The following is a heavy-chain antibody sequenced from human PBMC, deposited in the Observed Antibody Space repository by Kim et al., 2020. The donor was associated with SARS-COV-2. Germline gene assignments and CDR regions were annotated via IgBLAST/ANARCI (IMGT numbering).Heavy chain of an antibody. CDR2: ISSSSSNI. J-gene: IGHJ5*02. D-gene: IGHD3-22*01. CDR3: ARQGAPDYYYDSPVGWFDP. CDR1: GFTFSSYS. Sequence: GGSLRLSCAASGFTFSSYSMNWVRQAPGKGLEWASSISSSSSNIYYADSGKGRFTISRDNAKNSLYLQMNSLRAEDTAVYYCARQGAPDYYYDSPVGWFDPWGQGTLVTVSS. V-gene: IGHV3-21*01.